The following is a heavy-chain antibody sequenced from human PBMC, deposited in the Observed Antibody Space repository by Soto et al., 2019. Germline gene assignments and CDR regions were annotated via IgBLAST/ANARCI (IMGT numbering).Heavy chain of an antibody. D-gene: IGHD6-13*01. J-gene: IGHJ5*02. V-gene: IGHV3-21*01. CDR3: TRDASRDSSARGWFDP. CDR1: GFTFRSFT. Sequence: SGGSLRLSCAASGFTFRSFTMNWVRQAPGKGLEWVSTISSNSAYIYYTDALRGRFTISRDNAKNSLHLQMNSLRAEDTAVYYCTRDASRDSSARGWFDPWGPGTLVTVSS. CDR2: ISSNSAYI.